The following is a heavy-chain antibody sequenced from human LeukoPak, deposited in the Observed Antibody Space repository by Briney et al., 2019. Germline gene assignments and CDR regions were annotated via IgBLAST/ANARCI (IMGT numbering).Heavy chain of an antibody. J-gene: IGHJ4*02. Sequence: ASVKVSCKASGYTSTNFAIHWVRQAPGQRPEWMGWINVGSGTTRYSQNFQGRVTITRDTSATTSYMELSSLRSEDAAVYYRASGGTFYDCWGQGTLVTVSS. V-gene: IGHV1-3*01. CDR3: ASGGTFYDC. CDR1: GYTSTNFA. CDR2: INVGSGTT. D-gene: IGHD3-16*01.